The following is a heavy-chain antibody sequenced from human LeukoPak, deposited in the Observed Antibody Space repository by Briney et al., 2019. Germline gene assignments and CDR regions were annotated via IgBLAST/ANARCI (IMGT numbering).Heavy chain of an antibody. D-gene: IGHD3-10*01. J-gene: IGHJ3*02. V-gene: IGHV4-30-4*01. CDR1: GGPISSGDYY. CDR2: IYYSGST. Sequence: SETLSLTCTVSGGPISSGDYYWSWIRQPPGKGLEWIGYIYYSGSTYYNPSLKSRVTISVDTSKNQFSLKLSSVTAADTAVYYCARAAAAAITHAFDIWGQGTMVTVSS. CDR3: ARAAAAAITHAFDI.